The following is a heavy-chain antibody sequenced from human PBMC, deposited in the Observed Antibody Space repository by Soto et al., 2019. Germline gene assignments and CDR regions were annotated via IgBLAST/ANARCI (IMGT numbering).Heavy chain of an antibody. D-gene: IGHD2-8*01. CDR2: ISSSSTI. CDR3: ARTPCTNGVCFDDY. Sequence: GGSLRLSCAASGFTFSSYSMNWVRQAPGKGLEWVSYISSSSTIYYADSVKGRFTISRDNAKNSLYLQMNSLRAEDTAVYYCARTPCTNGVCFDDYWGQGTLVTVSS. J-gene: IGHJ4*02. V-gene: IGHV3-48*01. CDR1: GFTFSSYS.